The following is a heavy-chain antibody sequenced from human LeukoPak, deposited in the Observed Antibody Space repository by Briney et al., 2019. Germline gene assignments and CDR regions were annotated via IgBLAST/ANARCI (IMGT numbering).Heavy chain of an antibody. Sequence: ASVKVSCKASGYTFTGYYMHWVRQAPGQGLTWMGWINPNTGVTNYAQKFQGRVTMTRATSINTAYMELDRLTSDDTAICYCARSYCGGDCYWTIDYWGQGTLVTVSS. J-gene: IGHJ4*02. CDR1: GYTFTGYY. D-gene: IGHD2-21*02. V-gene: IGHV1-2*02. CDR2: INPNTGVT. CDR3: ARSYCGGDCYWTIDY.